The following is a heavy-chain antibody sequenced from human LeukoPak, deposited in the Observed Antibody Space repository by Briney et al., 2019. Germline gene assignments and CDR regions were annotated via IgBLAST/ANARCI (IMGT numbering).Heavy chain of an antibody. Sequence: ASETLSLTCAVSGGSISSSNWWSWVRQPPGKGLEWIGRIYTSGSTNYNPSLKSRVTMSVDTSKNQFSLKLSSVTAADTAVYYCARDHPLMVRGVIWFDPWGQGTLVTVSS. D-gene: IGHD3-10*01. CDR1: GGSISSSNW. CDR3: ARDHPLMVRGVIWFDP. CDR2: IYTSGST. V-gene: IGHV4-4*02. J-gene: IGHJ5*02.